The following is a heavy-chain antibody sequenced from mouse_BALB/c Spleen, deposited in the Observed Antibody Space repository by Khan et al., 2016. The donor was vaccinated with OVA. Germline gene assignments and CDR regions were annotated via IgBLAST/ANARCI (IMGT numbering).Heavy chain of an antibody. CDR3: TRLAYYYDSEGFAY. D-gene: IGHD1-1*01. V-gene: IGHV5-6*01. Sequence: EVQGVESGGDLVKPGGSLKLSCTASGFTFSTYGMSWVRQAPDKRLEWVATVSTGGSYTYYPDSVKGRFTISRANAKNTLYLPRSGLRSEDTAMFYCTRLAYYYDSEGFAYWGQGTLVTVSA. CDR2: VSTGGSYT. CDR1: GFTFSTYG. J-gene: IGHJ3*01.